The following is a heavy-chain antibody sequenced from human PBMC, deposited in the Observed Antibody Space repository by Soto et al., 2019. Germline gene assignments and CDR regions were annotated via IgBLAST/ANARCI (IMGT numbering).Heavy chain of an antibody. J-gene: IGHJ4*02. CDR2: INPGGST. Sequence: SETLSLTCGVFGGPFNGFYWSWIRQPPGKGLEWIGEINPGGSTHYNPSLRSRLTLSADTSRNQFSLRLSSVTAADTAVYYCAKYRRTQAEGFTLDYWGRGTLVTVSS. V-gene: IGHV4-34*01. CDR3: AKYRRTQAEGFTLDY. D-gene: IGHD2-2*01. CDR1: GGPFNGFY.